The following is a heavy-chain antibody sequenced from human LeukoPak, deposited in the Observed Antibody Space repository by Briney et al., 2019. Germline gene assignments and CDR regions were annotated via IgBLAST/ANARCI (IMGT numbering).Heavy chain of an antibody. D-gene: IGHD4-17*01. CDR2: IGGSGTHT. J-gene: IGHJ3*01. CDR3: GRDPNGDYVGAFEF. V-gene: IGHV3-23*01. Sequence: GGSLRVSCAASAFTFASYAMTWVRLTPGKGLEWVASIGGSGTHTNYADSVRGRFTISRDNSKNTLYLQMNSLRAEDTDVYYCGRDPNGDYVGAFEFWGQGTLVSVSS. CDR1: AFTFASYA.